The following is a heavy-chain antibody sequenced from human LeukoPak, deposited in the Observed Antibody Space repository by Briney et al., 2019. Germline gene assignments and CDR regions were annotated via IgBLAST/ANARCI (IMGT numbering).Heavy chain of an antibody. D-gene: IGHD3-3*01. Sequence: GGSLRLSCAASGFTFSSYSMNWVRQAPGKGLEWVSSISSSSSYIYYADSAKGRFTVSRDNAKNSLYLQMNSLRAEDTAVYYCARDPSPPTGYDFWSGYRYFDYWGQGTLVTVSS. J-gene: IGHJ4*02. CDR3: ARDPSPPTGYDFWSGYRYFDY. V-gene: IGHV3-21*01. CDR1: GFTFSSYS. CDR2: ISSSSSYI.